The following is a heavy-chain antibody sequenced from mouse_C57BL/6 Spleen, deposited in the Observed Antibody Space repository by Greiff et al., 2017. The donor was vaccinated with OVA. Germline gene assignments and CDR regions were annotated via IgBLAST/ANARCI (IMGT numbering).Heavy chain of an antibody. CDR2: IFPGSGST. CDR3: GIYVYAYYFAY. J-gene: IGHJ2*01. CDR1: GYTFTSYW. Sequence: VQLQQSGPELVRPGASVKISCKAPGYTFTSYWMQWVRQRPGQGLEWIGEIFPGSGSTYYNEKFKGKATLTVDTSSSTAYMQLSRLTSEESAVYFSGIYVYAYYFAYWGQGTPVTVSS. D-gene: IGHD2-2*01. V-gene: IGHV1-56*01.